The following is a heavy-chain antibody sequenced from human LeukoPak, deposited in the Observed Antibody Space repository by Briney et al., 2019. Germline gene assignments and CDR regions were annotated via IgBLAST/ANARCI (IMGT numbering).Heavy chain of an antibody. CDR3: ARWRFGELNDY. Sequence: KPSETLSLTCAVYGGSFSGYYWSWIRQPPGKGLEWIGEINHSGSTNYNPSLKSRVTISVDTSKNQFPLKLSSVTAADTAVYYCARWRFGELNDYWGQGTLVTVSS. D-gene: IGHD3-10*01. V-gene: IGHV4-34*01. CDR2: INHSGST. CDR1: GGSFSGYY. J-gene: IGHJ4*02.